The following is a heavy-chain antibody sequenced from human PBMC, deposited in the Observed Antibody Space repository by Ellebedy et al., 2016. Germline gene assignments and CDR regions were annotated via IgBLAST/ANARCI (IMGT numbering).Heavy chain of an antibody. J-gene: IGHJ4*02. CDR1: GFIFSNYA. Sequence: ESLKISXAASGFIFSNYAMSWVRRSPGRGLEWVSTISSSGDGTNDADSVKGRFTISRDNAGNTLFLQMNSLRAEDTAVYYCARQPNVQIGVAGRAWWNFYFDFWGQGTLVTVSS. D-gene: IGHD1-7*01. CDR2: ISSSGDGT. V-gene: IGHV3-23*01. CDR3: ARQPNVQIGVAGRAWWNFYFDF.